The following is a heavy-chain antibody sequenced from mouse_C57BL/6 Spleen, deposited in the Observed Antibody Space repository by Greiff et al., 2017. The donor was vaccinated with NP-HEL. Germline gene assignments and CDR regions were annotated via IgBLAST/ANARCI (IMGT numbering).Heavy chain of an antibody. D-gene: IGHD1-1*01. CDR2: INPNNGGT. V-gene: IGHV1-18*01. J-gene: IGHJ1*03. CDR3: ARGAYYYGSSHWYFDV. CDR1: GYTFTDYN. Sequence: VQLKESGPELVKPGASVKIPCKASGYTFTDYNMDWVKQSHGKSLEWIGDINPNNGGTIYNQKFKGKATLTVDKSSSTAYMELRSLTSEDTAVYYCARGAYYYGSSHWYFDVWGTGTTVTVSS.